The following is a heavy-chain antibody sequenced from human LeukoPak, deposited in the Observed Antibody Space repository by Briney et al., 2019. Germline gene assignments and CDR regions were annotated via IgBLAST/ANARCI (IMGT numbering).Heavy chain of an antibody. CDR1: GYTFTGYY. CDR2: INPNSGGT. V-gene: IGHV1-2*02. CDR3: ARDRVQLERGDVFDI. D-gene: IGHD1-1*01. Sequence: ASVKVSCKASGYTFTGYYMHWVRQAPGQGLEWVGWINPNSGGTNYAQKFQGRVTMTRDTSISTAYMELSRLRSDDTAVYYCARDRVQLERGDVFDIWGQGTMVTVSS. J-gene: IGHJ3*02.